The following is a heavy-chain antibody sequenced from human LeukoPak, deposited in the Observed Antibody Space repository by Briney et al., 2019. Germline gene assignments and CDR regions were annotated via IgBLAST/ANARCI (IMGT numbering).Heavy chain of an antibody. J-gene: IGHJ4*02. CDR2: INHSGST. CDR3: ATAKHYYGSGSQETYLDY. Sequence: PSETLSLTCAVYGGSFSGYYWSWIRQPPGKGLEWIGEINHSGSTNYNPSLKSRVTISVDTSKNQFSLKLSSVTAADTAVYYCATAKHYYGSGSQETYLDYWGQGTLVTVSS. V-gene: IGHV4-34*01. CDR1: GGSFSGYY. D-gene: IGHD3-10*01.